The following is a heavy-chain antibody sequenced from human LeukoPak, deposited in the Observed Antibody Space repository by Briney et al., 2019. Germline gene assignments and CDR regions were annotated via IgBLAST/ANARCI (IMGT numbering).Heavy chain of an antibody. D-gene: IGHD5-18*01. CDR1: GYTFTSYG. CDR3: ARATDRATDFDY. J-gene: IGHJ4*02. CDR2: ISAYNGNT. V-gene: IGHV1-18*01. Sequence: ASVKVSCKASGYTFTSYGISWVRQAPGQGLEWMGWISAYNGNTNYAQKLQGRVTMTTDTSTSTAYMELRSLRSEDTAVYYCARATDRATDFDYWGQGTLVTVSS.